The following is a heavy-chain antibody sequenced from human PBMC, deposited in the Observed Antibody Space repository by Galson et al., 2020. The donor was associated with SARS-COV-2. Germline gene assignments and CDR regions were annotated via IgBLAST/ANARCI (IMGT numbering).Heavy chain of an antibody. CDR1: GFTFSSYA. CDR2: ISYDGSNK. D-gene: IGHD1-26*01. CDR3: ARARGSYGYFDY. J-gene: IGHJ4*02. Sequence: GGSLRLSCAASGFTFSSYAMHWVRQAPGKGLEWVAVISYDGSNKYYADSVKGRFTISRDNSKNTLYLQMNSLRAEDTAVYYCARARGSYGYFDYWGQGTLVTVSS. V-gene: IGHV3-30*04.